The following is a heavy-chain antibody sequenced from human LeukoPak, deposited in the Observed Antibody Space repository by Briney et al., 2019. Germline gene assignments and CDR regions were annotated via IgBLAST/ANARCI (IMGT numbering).Heavy chain of an antibody. CDR3: ARSQPGYCSSTSCYPKLDFDY. V-gene: IGHV1-69*13. D-gene: IGHD2-2*01. CDR1: GGTFSSYA. J-gene: IGHJ4*02. CDR2: IIPIFGTA. Sequence: ASVKVSCKASGGTFSSYAISWVRQAPGQGLEWMGGIIPIFGTANYAQKFQGRVTITADESTSTAYMELSSLRSEDTAVYYCARSQPGYCSSTSCYPKLDFDYWGQGTLVTVSS.